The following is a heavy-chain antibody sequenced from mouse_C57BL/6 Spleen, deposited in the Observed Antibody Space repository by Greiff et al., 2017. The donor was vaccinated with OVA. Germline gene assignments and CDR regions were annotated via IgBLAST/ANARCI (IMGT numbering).Heavy chain of an antibody. J-gene: IGHJ3*01. D-gene: IGHD1-1*01. CDR3: ARGGEFYYYGSSYGGFAY. CDR2: ISYDGSN. CDR1: GYSITSGYY. V-gene: IGHV3-6*01. Sequence: DVKLQESGPGLVKPSQSLSLTCSVTGYSITSGYYWNWIRQFPGNKLEWMGYISYDGSNNYNPSLKNRISITRDTSKNQFFLKLNSVTTEDTATYYCARGGEFYYYGSSYGGFAYWGQGTLVTVSA.